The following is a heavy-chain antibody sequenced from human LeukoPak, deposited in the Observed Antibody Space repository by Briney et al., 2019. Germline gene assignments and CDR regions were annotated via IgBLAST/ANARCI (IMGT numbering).Heavy chain of an antibody. Sequence: SETLSLTCTVSGGSNCSSSYYCRWIRQPPGKGLEWIGSIYYSGSTYYNPSLKSRVTISVDTSNNQVSLMLSSVTPAGAAVYYWARSFPERTGTLSGFDPWGKGTMVT. D-gene: IGHD1-7*01. CDR1: GGSNCSSSYY. V-gene: IGHV4-39*07. CDR3: ARSFPERTGTLSGFDP. J-gene: IGHJ5*02. CDR2: IYYSGST.